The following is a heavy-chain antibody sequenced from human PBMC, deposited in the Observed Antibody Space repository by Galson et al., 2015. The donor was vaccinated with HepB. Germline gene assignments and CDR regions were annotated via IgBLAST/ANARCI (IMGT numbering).Heavy chain of an antibody. CDR2: TYYRSKWYN. CDR3: ARESIMITFGGVIVIPHNYYYYYGVDV. Sequence: CAISGDSVSSNSAAWNWIRQSPSRGLEWLGRTYYRSKWYNDYAVSVKSRITINPDTSKNQFSLQLNSVTPEDTAVYYCARESIMITFGGVIVIPHNYYYYYGVDVWGQGTTVTVSS. D-gene: IGHD3-16*02. J-gene: IGHJ6*02. V-gene: IGHV6-1*01. CDR1: GDSVSSNSAA.